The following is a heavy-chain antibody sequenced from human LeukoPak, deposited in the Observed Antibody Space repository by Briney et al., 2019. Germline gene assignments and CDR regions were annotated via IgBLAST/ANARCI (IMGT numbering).Heavy chain of an antibody. D-gene: IGHD2-2*02. Sequence: GGSLRLSCAASGFTFNTYRLNWVRQAPGKGLEWLSSISNSGSYIYYAGSVKGRFTISRDNAKNSLFLQLNSLRAEDTAVYYCARDHTYCSSSDCYIDYWGQGTLVTVSS. CDR1: GFTFNTYR. CDR2: ISNSGSYI. CDR3: ARDHTYCSSSDCYIDY. V-gene: IGHV3-21*01. J-gene: IGHJ4*02.